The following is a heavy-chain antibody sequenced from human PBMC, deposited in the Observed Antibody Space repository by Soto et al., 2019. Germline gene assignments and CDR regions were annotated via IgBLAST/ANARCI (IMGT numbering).Heavy chain of an antibody. CDR1: GGCFSGYF. CDR2: INHSGTT. J-gene: IGHJ4*02. D-gene: IGHD2-15*01. CDR3: ARRYCSDSYCSYFDY. V-gene: IGHV4-34*01. Sequence: PXATLSRTCAVCGGCFSGYFWSWIRQPPGKGLEWIGEINHSGTTSYSPSLDSRVTTSVDTSKNQFSLRLSSVTAADTAIYYCARRYCSDSYCSYFDYWGRRTLVTVSS.